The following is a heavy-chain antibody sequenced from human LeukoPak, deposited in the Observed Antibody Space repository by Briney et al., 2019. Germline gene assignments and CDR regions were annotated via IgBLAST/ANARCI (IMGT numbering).Heavy chain of an antibody. D-gene: IGHD3-22*01. V-gene: IGHV3-21*01. J-gene: IGHJ6*02. CDR3: AREAGTGPRDSSGYYGFDYYYGMDV. Sequence: KPGRSLRLSCAASGFTFSSYSMNWVRQTPGKGLEWVSSISSSSSYIYYADSVKGRFTISRDNAKNSLYLQMNSLRAEDTAVYYCAREAGTGPRDSSGYYGFDYYYGMDVWGQGTTVTVSS. CDR2: ISSSSSYI. CDR1: GFTFSSYS.